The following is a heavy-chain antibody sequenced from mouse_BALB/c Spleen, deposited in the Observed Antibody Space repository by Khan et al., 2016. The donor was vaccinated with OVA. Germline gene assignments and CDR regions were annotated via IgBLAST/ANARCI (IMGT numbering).Heavy chain of an antibody. J-gene: IGHJ2*01. D-gene: IGHD1-1*01. V-gene: IGHV1S81*02. CDR2: INPSNGRT. CDR1: GYTLTSYW. Sequence: QVQLQQPGAELVNPGASVNLSCKASGYTLTSYWMHWVKQRPGQGLEWIGEINPSNGRTNYNEKFKSKATLTVDKSSSTAYMQLSSPTSEDSAVYYCARLRINFDYWGQDTTLTVSS. CDR3: ARLRINFDY.